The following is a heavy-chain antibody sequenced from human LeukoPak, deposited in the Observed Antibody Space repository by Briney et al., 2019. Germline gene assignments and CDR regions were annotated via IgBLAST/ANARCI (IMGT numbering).Heavy chain of an antibody. CDR2: TRSKAYGGTT. CDR3: ARGPSGYHNT. Sequence: GGSLRLSCTASGSTFGDYAMNWFRQAPGKGLEWVGFTRSKAYGGTTEYAASVKGRFTISRDDSKSIAYLQMNSLRAEDTAVYYCARGPSGYHNTGGQGTLVTVSS. J-gene: IGHJ4*02. V-gene: IGHV3-49*03. CDR1: GSTFGDYA. D-gene: IGHD5-12*01.